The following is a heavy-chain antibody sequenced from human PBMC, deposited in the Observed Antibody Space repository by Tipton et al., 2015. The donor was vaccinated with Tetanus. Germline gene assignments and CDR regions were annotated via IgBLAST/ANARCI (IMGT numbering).Heavy chain of an antibody. Sequence: SLRLSCAASGFTFSTHGMHWVRQAPGKGLEWVALVWYDGTRKYYTESVEGRFTISRDNSKNTLYLQMDSLRVEDTATYFWARVRFVGWLGPLDCRGQGTLVSVSS. V-gene: IGHV3-33*01. J-gene: IGHJ4*02. CDR1: GFTFSTHG. D-gene: IGHD3-3*01. CDR2: VWYDGTRK. CDR3: ARVRFVGWLGPLDC.